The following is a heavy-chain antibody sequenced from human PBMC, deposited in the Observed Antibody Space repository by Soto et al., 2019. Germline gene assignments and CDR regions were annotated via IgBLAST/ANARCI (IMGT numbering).Heavy chain of an antibody. D-gene: IGHD1-26*01. CDR2: TYPGDSDT. CDR3: ARHVFPSPTDSGPPSYAMDV. Sequence: PGESLKISCKGSGYSFTSYWIGWVRQMPGKGLEWMGITYPGDSDTRYSPSFQGQVTISADKSISTAYLQWSSLKASDTAMYYCARHVFPSPTDSGPPSYAMDVWGKGTTVTVSS. V-gene: IGHV5-51*01. CDR1: GYSFTSYW. J-gene: IGHJ6*04.